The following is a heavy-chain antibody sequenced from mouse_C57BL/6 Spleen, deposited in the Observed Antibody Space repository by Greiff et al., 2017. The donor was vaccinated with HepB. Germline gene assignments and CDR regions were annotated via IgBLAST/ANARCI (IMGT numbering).Heavy chain of an antibody. Sequence: QVQLQQPGAELVMPGASVKLSCKASGYTFTSYWMHWVKQRPGQGLEWIGEIDPSDSYTNYNQKFKGKSTLTVAKSSSTAYMQLSSLTSEDSAVYYCARGYSNSAWFAYWGQGTLVTVSA. CDR1: GYTFTSYW. J-gene: IGHJ3*01. D-gene: IGHD2-5*01. CDR2: IDPSDSYT. V-gene: IGHV1-69*01. CDR3: ARGYSNSAWFAY.